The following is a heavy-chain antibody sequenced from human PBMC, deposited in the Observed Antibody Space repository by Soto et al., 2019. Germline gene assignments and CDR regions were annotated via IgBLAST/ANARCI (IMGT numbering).Heavy chain of an antibody. CDR3: ARGRGRGGIFGVVIIFWFDP. CDR1: GYTFTSYD. V-gene: IGHV1-8*01. Sequence: GASVKVSCEASGYTFTSYDINWVRQATRQGLEWMGWMNPNSGNTGYAQKFQGRVTMTRNTSISTAYMELSSLRSEDTAVYYCARGRGRGGIFGVVIIFWFDPWGQGTLVTVSS. J-gene: IGHJ5*02. D-gene: IGHD3-3*01. CDR2: MNPNSGNT.